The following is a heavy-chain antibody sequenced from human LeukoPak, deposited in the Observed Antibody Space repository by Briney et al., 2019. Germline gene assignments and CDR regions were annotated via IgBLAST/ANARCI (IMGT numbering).Heavy chain of an antibody. CDR2: IKADGSEK. D-gene: IGHD3-16*01. V-gene: IGHV3-7*03. J-gene: IGHJ3*02. CDR1: GFTFSNYW. Sequence: GGSLRLSCAASGFTFSNYWMTWVRQAPGKGLEWVANIKADGSEKYYVDSVKGRFTISRDNAKNSLYLQMNSLRAEDMALYYCTKGSWGNPFDIWGQGTMVTVSS. CDR3: TKGSWGNPFDI.